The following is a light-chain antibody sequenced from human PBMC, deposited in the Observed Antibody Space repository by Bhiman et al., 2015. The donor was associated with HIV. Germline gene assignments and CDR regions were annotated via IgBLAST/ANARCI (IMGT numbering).Light chain of an antibody. Sequence: QSALTQPPSASGSPGQSVTISCTGTSSDVGRYNFVSWYQQRPGEAPKLMISEVSKRPSGVPDRFSGSKSGNTASLTISGLQAEDEADYYCSSYTSSSTYVFGTGTKVTV. CDR1: SSDVGRYNF. J-gene: IGLJ1*01. CDR2: EVS. CDR3: SSYTSSSTYV. V-gene: IGLV2-18*02.